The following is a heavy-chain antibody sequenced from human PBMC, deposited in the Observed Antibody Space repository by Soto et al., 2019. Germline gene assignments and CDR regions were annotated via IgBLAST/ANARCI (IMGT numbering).Heavy chain of an antibody. CDR2: ISGSDDST. V-gene: IGHV3-23*01. D-gene: IGHD2-8*02. Sequence: EVQLLESGGGLVQPGGSLRLSSAASGFTFNNYAMTWVRQAPGKGLEWVSTISGSDDSTYYADSVKGRLTISRDNSKNALYLQMSSLRAEDTALYYCVKDWTGDTCPCMDVWGQGTTVTVSS. CDR1: GFTFNNYA. J-gene: IGHJ6*01. CDR3: VKDWTGDTCPCMDV.